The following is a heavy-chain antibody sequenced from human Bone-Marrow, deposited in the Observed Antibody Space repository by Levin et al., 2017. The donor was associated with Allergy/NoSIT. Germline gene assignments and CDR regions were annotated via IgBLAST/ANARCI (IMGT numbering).Heavy chain of an antibody. D-gene: IGHD3-22*01. V-gene: IGHV3-23*01. J-gene: IGHJ4*02. Sequence: SGGSLRLSFSSSFFLFLLSSLLFFLPSPLKGLEWVSSISGSDGRTYYADSVKGRFTISRDNSKNTLYLQMKSLRAEDTAVYYCAKYYDSSGYYYLDYWGQGTLVTVSS. CDR3: AKYYDSSGYYYLDY. CDR2: ISGSDGRT. CDR1: FFLFLLSS.